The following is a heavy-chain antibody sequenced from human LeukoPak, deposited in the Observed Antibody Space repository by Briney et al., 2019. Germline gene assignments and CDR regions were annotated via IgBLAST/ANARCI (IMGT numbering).Heavy chain of an antibody. CDR2: VNSDGSST. V-gene: IGHV3-74*01. J-gene: IGHJ4*02. D-gene: IGHD6-19*01. CDR3: VRAEGQSFDY. Sequence: GGSLRLSCAASGFTFRRCWMHWVRQAPGKGLVWVSRVNSDGSSTSYGDSVKGRFTISRDNAKNTLSLQMNSLRAEDTAVYYCVRAEGQSFDYWGQGTLVTVSS. CDR1: GFTFRRCW.